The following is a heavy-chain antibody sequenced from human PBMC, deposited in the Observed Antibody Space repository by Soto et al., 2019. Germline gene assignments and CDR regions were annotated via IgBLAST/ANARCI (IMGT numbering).Heavy chain of an antibody. CDR1: GGSISSGDYY. Sequence: SETLSLTCTVSGGSISSGDYYWSWIRQPPGKGLEWIGYIYYSGSTYYNPSLKSRVTISVDTSKNQFSLKLSSVTAADTAVYYCARETLLWFGELSDNPRLAWGQGTLVTVSS. V-gene: IGHV4-30-4*01. J-gene: IGHJ5*02. D-gene: IGHD3-10*01. CDR2: IYYSGST. CDR3: ARETLLWFGELSDNPRLA.